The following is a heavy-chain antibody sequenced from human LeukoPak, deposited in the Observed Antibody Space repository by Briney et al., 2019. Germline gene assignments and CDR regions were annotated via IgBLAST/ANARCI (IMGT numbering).Heavy chain of an antibody. Sequence: SETLSLTCAVYRGSISGHYWSWIRQSPGKGLEWIGEINHSGSTNYNPSLKSRFNISVDTSKKQFSLKLNSVTAADTAVYYCARFRIKNWFDPWGQGTLVTVSS. CDR1: RGSISGHY. CDR3: ARFRIKNWFDP. V-gene: IGHV4-34*01. CDR2: INHSGST. J-gene: IGHJ5*02. D-gene: IGHD2/OR15-2a*01.